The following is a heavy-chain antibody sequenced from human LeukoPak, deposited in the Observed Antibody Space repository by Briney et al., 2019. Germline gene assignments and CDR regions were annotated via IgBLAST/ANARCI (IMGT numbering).Heavy chain of an antibody. Sequence: PGGSLRLSCAASGFTFSSYGMHWVRQAPGKGLEWAAFIRYDGGNKYYADSVKGRFTISRDNSKNTLYLQMNSLRAEDTAVYYCAKGPEGNDGLPADWGQGTLVTVSS. CDR3: AKGPEGNDGLPAD. CDR1: GFTFSSYG. D-gene: IGHD1-1*01. V-gene: IGHV3-30*02. J-gene: IGHJ4*02. CDR2: IRYDGGNK.